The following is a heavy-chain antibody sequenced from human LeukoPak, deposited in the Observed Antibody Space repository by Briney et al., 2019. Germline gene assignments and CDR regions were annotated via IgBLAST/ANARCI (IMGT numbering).Heavy chain of an antibody. CDR3: VMYSRADY. V-gene: IGHV3-7*01. D-gene: IGHD6-13*01. CDR2: IKQDGSEK. Sequence: PGGSLRLSCAASGFTFSSYAMSWVRQAPGKGLEWVANIKQDGSEKYHVDSVKGRFTISRDNAKNSLYLQMNSLRAEDTAVYYCVMYSRADYWGQGTLVTVSS. CDR1: GFTFSSYA. J-gene: IGHJ4*02.